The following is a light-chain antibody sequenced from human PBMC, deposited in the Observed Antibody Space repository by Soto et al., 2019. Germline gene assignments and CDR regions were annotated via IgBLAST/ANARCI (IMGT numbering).Light chain of an antibody. V-gene: IGLV1-40*01. J-gene: IGLJ2*01. CDR3: QSYDISLSGYVV. Sequence: QSALTQPPSVSGAPGQRVTISCTGNNSNIGAGYDVHWYQHLPGTAPKLLIYAKTSRPSGVPDRFSGSRSGTSASLAITGLQAEDEADYYCQSYDISLSGYVVFGGGTKLTVL. CDR1: NSNIGAGYD. CDR2: AKT.